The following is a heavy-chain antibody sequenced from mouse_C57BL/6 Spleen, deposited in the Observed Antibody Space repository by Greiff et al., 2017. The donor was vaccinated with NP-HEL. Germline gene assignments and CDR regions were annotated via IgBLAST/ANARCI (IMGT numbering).Heavy chain of an antibody. CDR3: ARYYYGSSNWYFDV. D-gene: IGHD1-1*01. Sequence: QLQESGPELVKPGASVKISCKASGYSFTDYNMNWVKQSNGKSLEWIGVINPNYGTTSYNQKFKGKATLTVDQSSSTAYMQLNSLTSEDSAVYYCARYYYGSSNWYFDVWGTGTTVTVSS. J-gene: IGHJ1*03. CDR1: GYSFTDYN. V-gene: IGHV1-39*01. CDR2: INPNYGTT.